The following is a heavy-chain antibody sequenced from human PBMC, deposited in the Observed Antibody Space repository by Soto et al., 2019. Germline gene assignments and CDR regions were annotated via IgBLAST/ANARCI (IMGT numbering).Heavy chain of an antibody. CDR1: GFTFSSYA. V-gene: IGHV3-30-3*01. J-gene: IGHJ4*02. CDR2: ISYDGSNK. Sequence: QVQLVESGGGVVQPGRSLRLSCAASGFTFSSYAMHWVRQAPGKGLEWVAVISYDGSNKYYADSVKGRFTISRDNSKNTLYLQMNSLRAEDTAVYYCARVGGIQLWLYYFDYWGQGTLVTVSS. D-gene: IGHD5-18*01. CDR3: ARVGGIQLWLYYFDY.